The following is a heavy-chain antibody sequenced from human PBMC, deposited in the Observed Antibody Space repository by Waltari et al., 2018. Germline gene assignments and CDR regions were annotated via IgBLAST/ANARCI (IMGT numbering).Heavy chain of an antibody. CDR1: GFTFRRSS. Sequence: EVQLVESGGGLFQPGGSLKLSCAASGFTFRRSSMHWVRQASGKGLEWVGRIRSKANSYATAYAASVKGRFTISRDDSKNTAYLQMNSLKTEDTAVYYCTSPGVATFDYWGQGTLVTVSS. CDR3: TSPGVATFDY. CDR2: IRSKANSYAT. V-gene: IGHV3-73*02. J-gene: IGHJ4*02. D-gene: IGHD5-12*01.